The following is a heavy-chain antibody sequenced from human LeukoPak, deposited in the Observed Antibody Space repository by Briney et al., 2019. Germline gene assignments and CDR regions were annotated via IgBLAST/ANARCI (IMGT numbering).Heavy chain of an antibody. CDR3: AKVYYDILTGYSRHFDY. CDR1: GFIFSNYA. Sequence: PGGSLRLSCAASGFIFSNYAMSWVRQAPGKGLEWVSTLSIITATPYYADSMRGRFTISRDNSKNTLYLQMNGLRAEDTAIYYCAKVYYDILTGYSRHFDYWGQGILVTVSS. D-gene: IGHD3-9*01. V-gene: IGHV3-23*01. J-gene: IGHJ4*02. CDR2: LSIITATP.